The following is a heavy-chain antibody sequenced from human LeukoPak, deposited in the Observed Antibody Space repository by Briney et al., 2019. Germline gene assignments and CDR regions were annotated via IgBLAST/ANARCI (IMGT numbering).Heavy chain of an antibody. CDR3: AKQRGLGIAAASNY. CDR2: ISGSGDST. V-gene: IGHV3-23*01. Sequence: GGSLRLSCAASGFTFSSYAMSWVRQAPGKGREWVSAISGSGDSTYYADSVKGRFTISRDNSKNTLYLQMNSLRAEDTAVYYCAKQRGLGIAAASNYWGQGTLVTVSS. J-gene: IGHJ4*02. D-gene: IGHD6-13*01. CDR1: GFTFSSYA.